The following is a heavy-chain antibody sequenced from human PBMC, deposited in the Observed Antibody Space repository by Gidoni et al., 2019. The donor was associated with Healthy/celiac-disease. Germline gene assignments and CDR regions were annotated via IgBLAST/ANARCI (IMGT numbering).Heavy chain of an antibody. J-gene: IGHJ4*02. D-gene: IGHD3-10*01. CDR2: INAGNGNT. CDR3: ASVVLWTDPDFDY. Sequence: QVQLAQSGATVKKPRASATVSCKPAGNTFTSYALHWVRQAPGERLEWMGWINAGNGNTRYSQKFQGRVTITRDTSASTAYMELSGLRSEDTAVYYCASVVLWTDPDFDYWGQGTLVTVSS. CDR1: GNTFTSYA. V-gene: IGHV1-3*01.